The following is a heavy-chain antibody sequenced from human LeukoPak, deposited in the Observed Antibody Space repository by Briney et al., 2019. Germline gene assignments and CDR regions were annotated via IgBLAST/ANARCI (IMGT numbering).Heavy chain of an antibody. J-gene: IGHJ3*02. V-gene: IGHV1-46*01. CDR2: INPSGGST. CDR3: ARDSILEWLLYSGNAFDI. Sequence: GASVKVTCKASGYTFTSYYMHWVRQAPGQGLEWMGIINPSGGSTSYAQKFQGRVTMTRDTSTSTVYMELSSLRSEDTAVYYCARDSILEWLLYSGNAFDIWGQGTMVTVSS. CDR1: GYTFTSYY. D-gene: IGHD3-3*01.